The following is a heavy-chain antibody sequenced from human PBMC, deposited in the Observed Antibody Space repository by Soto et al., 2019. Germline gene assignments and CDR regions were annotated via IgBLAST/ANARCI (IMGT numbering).Heavy chain of an antibody. J-gene: IGHJ4*02. CDR2: IYWNDDK. V-gene: IGHV2-5*01. D-gene: IGHD5-12*01. CDR3: AHVRWLQSGVYY. Sequence: QITLKESGPTLVKPTQTLTLTCTFSGFSLSTSGVGVGWIRQPPGKALEWLALIYWNDDKRYSPSLKSRLTITKDTSKNHVVLTMTNMDPVDTATYYCAHVRWLQSGVYYWGQGTLVTVSS. CDR1: GFSLSTSGVG.